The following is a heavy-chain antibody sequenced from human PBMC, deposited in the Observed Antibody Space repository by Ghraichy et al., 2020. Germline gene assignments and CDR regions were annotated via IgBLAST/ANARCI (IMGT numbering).Heavy chain of an antibody. CDR2: IYYSGST. V-gene: IGHV4-30-4*01. D-gene: IGHD2-2*02. J-gene: IGHJ6*03. Sequence: SETLSLTCTVSGGSISSGDYYWSWIRQPPGKGLEWIGYIYYSGSTYYNPSLKSRVTISVDTSKNQFSLKLSSVTAADTAVYYCARSRYCSSTSCYIGYYYYMDVWGKGTTVTVSS. CDR3: ARSRYCSSTSCYIGYYYYMDV. CDR1: GGSISSGDYY.